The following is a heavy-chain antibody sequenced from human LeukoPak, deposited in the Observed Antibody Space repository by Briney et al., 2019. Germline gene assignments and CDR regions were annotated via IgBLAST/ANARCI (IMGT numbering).Heavy chain of an antibody. V-gene: IGHV3-30*02. CDR2: IRYDGSNK. J-gene: IGHJ3*02. CDR1: GFTFSSYG. D-gene: IGHD2-21*01. CDR3: ARVGDGAFDI. Sequence: GGSLRLSCSASGFTFSSYGMHWVRQAPGKGLEWVAFIRYDGSNKYYADSVKGRFTISGDNSKNTLYLQMNSLRAEDTAVYYCARVGDGAFDIWGQGTKVIVSS.